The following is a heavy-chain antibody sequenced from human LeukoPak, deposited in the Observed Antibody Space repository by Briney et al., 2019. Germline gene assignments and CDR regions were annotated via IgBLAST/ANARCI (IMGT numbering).Heavy chain of an antibody. V-gene: IGHV4-61*02. CDR3: ARSFSEKYYFES. CDR1: GDSISRGRYY. J-gene: IGHJ4*02. D-gene: IGHD1-26*01. CDR2: IYASGKT. Sequence: SQTLSLTCTVSGDSISRGRYYWSWVRQPAGKELEWIGRIYASGKTDYNPYTPSLKSRVAMSLDTSKDQVSLYLTSVTAADTAMYFCARSFSEKYYFESWGQGTLVTVSS.